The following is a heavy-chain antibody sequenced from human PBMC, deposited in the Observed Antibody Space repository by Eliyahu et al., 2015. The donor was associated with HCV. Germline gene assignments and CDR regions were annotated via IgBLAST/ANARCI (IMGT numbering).Heavy chain of an antibody. CDR2: IYYSGST. D-gene: IGHD1-26*01. J-gene: IGHJ5*02. Sequence: QLQLQESGPGLVKPSETLSLTCTVSGGSISSXSYYWCWIRQPPGKGLEWVGSIYYSGSTYYNPSLKSRVTISVDTSKNQFSLKLSSVTAADTAVYYCARHMTRGRGSYYRTRHWFDPWGQGTLVTVSS. V-gene: IGHV4-39*01. CDR3: ARHMTRGRGSYYRTRHWFDP. CDR1: GGSISSXSYY.